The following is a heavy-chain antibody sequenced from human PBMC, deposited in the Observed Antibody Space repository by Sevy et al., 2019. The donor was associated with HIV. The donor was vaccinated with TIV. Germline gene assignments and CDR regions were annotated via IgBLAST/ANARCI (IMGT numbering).Heavy chain of an antibody. D-gene: IGHD2-2*03. J-gene: IGHJ5*02. Sequence: GGSLRLSCAASGFTFSSYAMHWVRQAPGKGLEWVAVISYDGSNKYYADSVKGRFTISRDNSKNTLYLLMNSLRAEDTAVYYCARDGYCSNTNCYSWFDPWGQGTLVTVSS. CDR3: ARDGYCSNTNCYSWFDP. V-gene: IGHV3-30-3*01. CDR2: ISYDGSNK. CDR1: GFTFSSYA.